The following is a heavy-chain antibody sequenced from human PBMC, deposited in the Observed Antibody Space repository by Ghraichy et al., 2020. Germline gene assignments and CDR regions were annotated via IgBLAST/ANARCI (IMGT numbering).Heavy chain of an antibody. CDR3: ATPGRNSGSF. CDR1: GFIFSRSW. Sequence: GGSLRLSCAASGFIFSRSWMNWVRQAPGKGLEWVALTNEDGSVQYYVDSVKGRFTISRDNPRNSLFLQMNSLRVEDTATYYCATPGRNSGSFWGQGILVTVSS. D-gene: IGHD3-10*01. J-gene: IGHJ4*02. CDR2: TNEDGSVQ. V-gene: IGHV3-7*03.